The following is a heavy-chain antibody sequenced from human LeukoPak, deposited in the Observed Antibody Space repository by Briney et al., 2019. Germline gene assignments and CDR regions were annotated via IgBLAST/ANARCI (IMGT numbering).Heavy chain of an antibody. CDR2: ISGSGTGT. J-gene: IGHJ4*02. CDR1: GFTFSSYA. CDR3: AKINPPRGGASGWYEANDY. V-gene: IGHV3-23*01. D-gene: IGHD6-19*01. Sequence: PGGSLRLSCAAPGFTFSSYAMSWVRQAPGKGLEWVSAISGSGTGTYYADSVKGRFTISRDNSKNTLYLQMNSLRVEDTAVYYCAKINPPRGGASGWYEANDYWGQGTLVTVSS.